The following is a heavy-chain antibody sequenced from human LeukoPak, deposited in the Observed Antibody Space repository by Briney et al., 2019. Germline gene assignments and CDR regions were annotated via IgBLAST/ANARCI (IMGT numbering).Heavy chain of an antibody. Sequence: GGSLRLSCAASGFTFSSYSMNWVRQAPGKGLEWVSYISSSSSTIYYADSVKGRFTISRDNAKNSLYLQMNSLRAEDTAVYYCARDGALITTFGVVINYFDYWGQGTLVTVSS. V-gene: IGHV3-48*01. J-gene: IGHJ4*02. CDR3: ARDGALITTFGVVINYFDY. D-gene: IGHD3-3*01. CDR1: GFTFSSYS. CDR2: ISSSSSTI.